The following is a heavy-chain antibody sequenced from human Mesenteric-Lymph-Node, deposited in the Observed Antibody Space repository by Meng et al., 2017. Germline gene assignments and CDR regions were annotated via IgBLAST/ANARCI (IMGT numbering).Heavy chain of an antibody. CDR1: GFTFSSYA. Sequence: GESLKISCAASGFTFSSYAMHWVRQAPGKGLEWVAVISYDGSNKYYADSVKGRFTISRDNSKNTLYLQMNSLRAEDTAVYYCARDVETHLWFGELSGWFDPWGQGTLVTVSS. CDR2: ISYDGSNK. D-gene: IGHD3-10*01. V-gene: IGHV3-30*01. CDR3: ARDVETHLWFGELSGWFDP. J-gene: IGHJ5*02.